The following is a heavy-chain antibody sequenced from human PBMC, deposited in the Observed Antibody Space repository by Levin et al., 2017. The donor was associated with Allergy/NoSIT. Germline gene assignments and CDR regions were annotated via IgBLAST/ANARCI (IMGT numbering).Heavy chain of an antibody. V-gene: IGHV1-2*06. J-gene: IGHJ4*02. CDR3: ARDRDR. D-gene: IGHD5-24*01. CDR2: IHPNSGVT. CDR1: GYTFTGHY. Sequence: ASVKVSCKASGYTFTGHYLHWVRQAPGQGFEWMGRIHPNSGVTDYAQRFQGRVTMTRDTSITTAYMELSRLRSDDTAFYYCARDRDRWGQGTLVTVSS.